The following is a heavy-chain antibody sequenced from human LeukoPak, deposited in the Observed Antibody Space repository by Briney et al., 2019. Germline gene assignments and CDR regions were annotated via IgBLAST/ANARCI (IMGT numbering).Heavy chain of an antibody. J-gene: IGHJ4*02. CDR3: ARWGPYLSYWSGPYDV. Sequence: GASVKLSPRASGFPLTERFKRSVRQAPGQRLEWMGWIDPKTGDTNYAQKFQGRVIMTRDTSISTGYMQLSRLRSDDTAVYYCARWGPYLSYWSGPYDVWGQGTQVTVSS. CDR2: IDPKTGDT. D-gene: IGHD2-8*02. CDR1: GFPLTERF. V-gene: IGHV1-2*02.